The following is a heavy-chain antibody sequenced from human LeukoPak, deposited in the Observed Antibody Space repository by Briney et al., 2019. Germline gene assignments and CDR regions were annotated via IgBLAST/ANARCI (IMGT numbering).Heavy chain of an antibody. Sequence: GGSLRLSCAASGFTFSSYAMSWVRQAPGKRLEWVSAISGSGSSTYYADSVKGRFTISRDNSKNTLYLQMKSLRAEDTAVYYCAKQYDFWSGPDYWGQGTLVTVSS. CDR2: ISGSGSST. V-gene: IGHV3-23*01. J-gene: IGHJ4*02. CDR1: GFTFSSYA. D-gene: IGHD3-3*01. CDR3: AKQYDFWSGPDY.